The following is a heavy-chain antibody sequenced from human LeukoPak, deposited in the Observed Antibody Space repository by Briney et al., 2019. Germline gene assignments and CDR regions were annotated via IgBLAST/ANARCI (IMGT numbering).Heavy chain of an antibody. CDR3: ARDGGSIAATGTSLDY. V-gene: IGHV3-30-3*01. CDR2: ISYDGSNK. J-gene: IGHJ4*02. CDR1: GFTFSNYA. D-gene: IGHD6-13*01. Sequence: GGSLRLSCAASGFTFSNYAIHWVRQAPGKGLEWVAVISYDGSNKYYADSVKGRFTISRDNSKNTLYLQMNSLRAADTAVYYCARDGGSIAATGTSLDYWGQGTLVTVSS.